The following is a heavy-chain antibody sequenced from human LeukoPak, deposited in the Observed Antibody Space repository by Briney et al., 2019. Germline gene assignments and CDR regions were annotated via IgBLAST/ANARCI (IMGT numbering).Heavy chain of an antibody. CDR3: ARRAVAGKDQDYYFYYYGKDV. J-gene: IGHJ6*02. CDR1: GYTFTSYG. D-gene: IGHD6-19*01. Sequence: ASVKVSCKASGYTFTSYGISWVRQAPGQGLEWMGWISAYNGNTDYAQKFQGRVTMTTDTSASTVYMELRSLRSDDTAVYYCARRAVAGKDQDYYFYYYGKDVWGQGTTVTVSS. V-gene: IGHV1-18*01. CDR2: ISAYNGNT.